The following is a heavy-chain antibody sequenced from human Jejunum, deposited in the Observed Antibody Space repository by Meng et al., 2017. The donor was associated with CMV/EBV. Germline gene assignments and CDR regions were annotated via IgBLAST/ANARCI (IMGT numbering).Heavy chain of an antibody. D-gene: IGHD6-19*01. CDR3: AKANSGWSNYFDY. CDR1: GFTFSNSG. Sequence: GSLRLSCAASGFTFSNSGMSWVRQAPGQGLEWVSGISSNGDTTYYVDSVKGRFTVSRDNSKNTLYLQMNSLSVDDTAVYYCAKANSGWSNYFDYWGQGILVTVSS. CDR2: ISSNGDTT. J-gene: IGHJ4*02. V-gene: IGHV3-23*01.